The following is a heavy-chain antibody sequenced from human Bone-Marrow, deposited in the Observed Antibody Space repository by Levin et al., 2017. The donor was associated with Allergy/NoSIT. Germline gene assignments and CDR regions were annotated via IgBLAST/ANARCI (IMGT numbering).Heavy chain of an antibody. D-gene: IGHD3-10*01. CDR2: IDGSGGST. J-gene: IGHJ5*02. V-gene: IGHV3-23*01. Sequence: GGSLRLSCAASGFTFDTYALNWVRQAPGKGLEWVSIIDGSGGSTHYADSVKGRFTLSRDNSKNTVYLQMDSLGAEDTAVYYCAREGYYYGSGNYYVNWFDPWGQGTLVTVSS. CDR1: GFTFDTYA. CDR3: AREGYYYGSGNYYVNWFDP.